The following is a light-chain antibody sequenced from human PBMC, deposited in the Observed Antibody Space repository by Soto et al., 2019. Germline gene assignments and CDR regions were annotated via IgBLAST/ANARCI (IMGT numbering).Light chain of an antibody. Sequence: DIQMTQSPSSLSASVGDRVTITCRPSQGINNYLAWYQQKPGKVPKLLIYAASTLQSGVPSRFSGSGSATDFTLTINSPQPEDVATYYCQKYNSAPWTFGQGTKVEIK. CDR3: QKYNSAPWT. V-gene: IGKV1-27*01. CDR1: QGINNY. CDR2: AAS. J-gene: IGKJ1*01.